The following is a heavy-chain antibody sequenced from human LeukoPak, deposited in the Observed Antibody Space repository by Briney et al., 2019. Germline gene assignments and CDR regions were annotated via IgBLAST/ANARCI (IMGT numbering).Heavy chain of an antibody. Sequence: SETLSLTCTVSGASISSYYWSWIRQPPGKGLEWIGYIYYSGSTSYNPSLKSRVTISVDTSKNQFSLKLSSVTAEDTAVYYCARSPAHPADPEQPPDYWGQGTLVTVSS. D-gene: IGHD1/OR15-1a*01. CDR2: IYYSGST. J-gene: IGHJ4*02. CDR1: GASISSYY. CDR3: ARSPAHPADPEQPPDY. V-gene: IGHV4-59*01.